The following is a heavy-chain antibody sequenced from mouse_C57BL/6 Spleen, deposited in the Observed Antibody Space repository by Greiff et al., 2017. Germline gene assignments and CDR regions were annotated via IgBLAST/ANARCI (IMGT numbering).Heavy chain of an antibody. D-gene: IGHD1-1*01. CDR2: FDPSGSYT. CDR3: ARWGYGSSYWYFDV. CDR1: GYTFTSYW. V-gene: IGHV1-69*01. J-gene: IGHJ1*01. Sequence: VQLQQPGAELVMPGASVKLSCKASGYTFTSYWMHWVKQSHGKGLEWIGEFDPSGSYTNYNQKFKGKSTLTVDKSSSTAYMQLSSLTSEDSAVYTCARWGYGSSYWYFDVWGAETTVTVSS.